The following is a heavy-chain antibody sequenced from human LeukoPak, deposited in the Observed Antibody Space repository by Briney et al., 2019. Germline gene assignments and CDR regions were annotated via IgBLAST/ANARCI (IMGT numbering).Heavy chain of an antibody. CDR3: AKEGMIRGVDY. CDR1: GYTFTSYD. V-gene: IGHV1-8*02. CDR2: MNPNSGNT. D-gene: IGHD3-10*01. Sequence: GASVKVSCKASGYTFTSYDINWVRQATGQGLEWMGWMNPNSGNTGYAQKFQGRVTITRNTSISTAYMELSSLRSEDTAVYYCAKEGMIRGVDYWGQGALVTVSS. J-gene: IGHJ4*02.